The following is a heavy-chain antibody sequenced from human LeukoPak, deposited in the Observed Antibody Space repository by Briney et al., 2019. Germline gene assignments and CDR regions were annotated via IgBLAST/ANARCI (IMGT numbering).Heavy chain of an antibody. CDR1: GFTFSSYA. J-gene: IGHJ4*02. CDR2: ISNSGGST. D-gene: IGHD6-6*01. CDR3: AKETSSSFCY. V-gene: IGHV3-23*01. Sequence: GGSLRLSCAASGFTFSSYAMNWVRQAPGKGLEWVSGISNSGGSTYYADSVKGRFTISRDNSKNTLYLQMNSLRAEDTAVYYCAKETSSSFCYWGQGTLITVSS.